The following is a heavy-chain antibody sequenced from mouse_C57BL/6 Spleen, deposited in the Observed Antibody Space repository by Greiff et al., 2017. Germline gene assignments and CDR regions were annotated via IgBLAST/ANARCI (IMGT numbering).Heavy chain of an antibody. J-gene: IGHJ4*01. D-gene: IGHD1-1*01. CDR3: TTTYYGSSYAMDY. CDR2: IDPENGDT. Sequence: VQLQQSGAELVRPGASVKLSCTASGFNIKDDYMHWVKQRPEQGLEWIGWIDPENGDTEYASKFQGKATITADTSSNTAYLQLSSLTSEDTAVYYCTTTYYGSSYAMDYWGQGTSVTVSS. V-gene: IGHV14-4*01. CDR1: GFNIKDDY.